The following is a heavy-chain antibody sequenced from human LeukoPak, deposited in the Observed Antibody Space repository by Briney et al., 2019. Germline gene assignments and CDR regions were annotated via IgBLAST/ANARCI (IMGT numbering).Heavy chain of an antibody. D-gene: IGHD1-7*01. J-gene: IGHJ4*02. CDR1: GFTFSDYY. CDR2: ISWNSGSV. CDR3: AKAALRGITGTTPRLDY. V-gene: IGHV3-9*03. Sequence: GGSLRLSCAASGFTFSDYYMSWLRQAPGKGLEWVSSISWNSGSVAYADSVKGRFTISRDNAKNSLYLHMTSLRAEDMALYYCAKAALRGITGTTPRLDYWGQETLVTVSS.